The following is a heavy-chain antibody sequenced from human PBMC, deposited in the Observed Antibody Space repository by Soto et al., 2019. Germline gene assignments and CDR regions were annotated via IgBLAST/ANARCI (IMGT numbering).Heavy chain of an antibody. V-gene: IGHV1-2*04. D-gene: IGHD3-22*01. J-gene: IGHJ4*02. CDR2: INPNSGGT. CDR3: ARGGAYHYYDSSGYCYFDY. CDR1: GYTFTGYY. Sequence: ASVKVSCKASGYTFTGYYMHWVRQAPGQGLEWMGWINPNSGGTNYAQKFQGWVTMTRDTSISTACMELSRVRSDDTAVYYCARGGAYHYYDSSGYCYFDYWGQGTLVTVSS.